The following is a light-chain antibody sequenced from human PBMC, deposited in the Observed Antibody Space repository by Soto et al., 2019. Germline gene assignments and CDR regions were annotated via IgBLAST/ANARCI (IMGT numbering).Light chain of an antibody. J-gene: IGLJ2*01. Sequence: QSALTQPASVSGSPRQSITISCTGTSSDVGGYNYVSWYQQHPGKAPKLMIYDVSNRPSGVSNRFSGSKSGNTASLTISGLQAEDETDYYCSSYTSCSTFHVLFGGGTQLTVL. CDR2: DVS. CDR1: SSDVGGYNY. V-gene: IGLV2-14*01. CDR3: SSYTSCSTFHVL.